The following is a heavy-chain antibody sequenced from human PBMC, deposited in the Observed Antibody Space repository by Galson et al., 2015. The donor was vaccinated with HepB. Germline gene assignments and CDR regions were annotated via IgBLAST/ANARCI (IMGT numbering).Heavy chain of an antibody. CDR3: ARDPDVTNGYYNSFDQ. CDR1: GFTFSSHA. J-gene: IGHJ4*02. V-gene: IGHV3-23*01. D-gene: IGHD3-22*01. Sequence: SLRLSCAASGFTFSSHAMSWVRQAPGKGLEWVSAISGSGGSTNYADSVKGRFTISRDISKNTLYLQMYSLRAGDTAVYYCARDPDVTNGYYNSFDQWGQGTLVTVSS. CDR2: ISGSGGST.